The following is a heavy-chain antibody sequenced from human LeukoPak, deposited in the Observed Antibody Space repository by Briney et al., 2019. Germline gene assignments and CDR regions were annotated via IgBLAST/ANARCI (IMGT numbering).Heavy chain of an antibody. CDR3: ARDLFRFDYYDSSGSPGAFDI. CDR1: GFTFSSYS. J-gene: IGHJ3*02. CDR2: IYYSGST. Sequence: LRLSCAASGFTFSSYSMNWVRQPPGKGLEWIGYIYYSGSTYYNPSLKSRVTISVDTSKNQFSLKLSSVTAADTAVYYCARDLFRFDYYDSSGSPGAFDIWGQGTMVTVSS. D-gene: IGHD3-22*01. V-gene: IGHV4-30-4*08.